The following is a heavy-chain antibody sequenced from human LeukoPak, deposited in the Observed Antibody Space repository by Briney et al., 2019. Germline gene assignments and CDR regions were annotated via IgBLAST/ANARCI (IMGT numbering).Heavy chain of an antibody. V-gene: IGHV4-59*01. CDR1: GGSISGYS. CDR2: FHNSRTT. CDR3: ARCHLGLSP. Sequence: SETLSLTCTVSGGSISGYSWTWIRQPPGQGLEWIGYFHNSRTTSYNPSLTGRVTISVDTAMGQISLKLNSVTAADTAVYYCARCHLGLSPWGQGTLVTVSS. J-gene: IGHJ5*02. D-gene: IGHD3-10*01.